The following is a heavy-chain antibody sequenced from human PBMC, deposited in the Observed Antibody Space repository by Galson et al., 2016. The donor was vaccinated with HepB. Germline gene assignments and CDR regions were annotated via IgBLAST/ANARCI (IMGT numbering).Heavy chain of an antibody. Sequence: SLRLSCAASGFTFSSYSMNWVRQAPGKGLEWVSSISSSFNYIYYEDSVKGRFTISREGAKNLLYLQMNSLRAEDTAVYYCARRIRLSWLQYHYYDYGMDVWGQGTTVTVSS. CDR2: ISSSFNYI. J-gene: IGHJ6*02. CDR1: GFTFSSYS. V-gene: IGHV3-21*01. D-gene: IGHD5-24*01. CDR3: ARRIRLSWLQYHYYDYGMDV.